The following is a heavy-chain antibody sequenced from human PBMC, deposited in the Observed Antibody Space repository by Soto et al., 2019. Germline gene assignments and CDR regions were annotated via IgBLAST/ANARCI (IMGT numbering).Heavy chain of an antibody. J-gene: IGHJ4*02. CDR2: ISYDGSNK. Sequence: QVQLVESGGGVVQPGRSLRLSCAASGFTFSSYGMHWVRQAPGKGLEWVAVISYDGSNKYYADSVKGRVTISRDNSKNTLYLQMNSLRAEDTAVYYCADLDYWGQGTLVTVSS. CDR1: GFTFSSYG. CDR3: ADLDY. V-gene: IGHV3-30*03.